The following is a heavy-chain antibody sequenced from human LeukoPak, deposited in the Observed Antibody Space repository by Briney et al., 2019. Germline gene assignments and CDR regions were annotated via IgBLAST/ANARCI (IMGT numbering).Heavy chain of an antibody. D-gene: IGHD6-13*01. V-gene: IGHV4-34*01. CDR3: ARGPKAAAGTRWFDP. Sequence: SETLSLTCAVSGGSFSGYYWSWIRQPPGKGLEWIGEINHSGSTNYNPSLKSRVTISVDTSKNQFSLKLSSVTAADTAVYYCARGPKAAAGTRWFDPWGQGTLVTVSS. CDR2: INHSGST. J-gene: IGHJ5*02. CDR1: GGSFSGYY.